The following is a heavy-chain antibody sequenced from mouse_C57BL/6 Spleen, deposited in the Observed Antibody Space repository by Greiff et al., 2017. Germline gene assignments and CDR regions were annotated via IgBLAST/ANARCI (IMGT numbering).Heavy chain of an antibody. V-gene: IGHV1-81*01. CDR1: GYTFTSYG. CDR3: ARRDFITTVVGYYYAMDY. CDR2: IYPRSGNT. Sequence: QVQLQQSGAELARPGASVKLSCKASGYTFTSYGISWVKQRTGQGLEWIGEIYPRSGNTYYNEKFKGKATLTADKSSSTAYMELRSLTSEDSAVYFCARRDFITTVVGYYYAMDYWGQGTSVTVSS. D-gene: IGHD1-1*01. J-gene: IGHJ4*01.